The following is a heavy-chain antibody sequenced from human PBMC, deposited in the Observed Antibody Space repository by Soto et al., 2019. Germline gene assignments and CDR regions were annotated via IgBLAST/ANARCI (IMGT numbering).Heavy chain of an antibody. Sequence: GWSLRLSCASSGFTFTRYSMNWVRQAPGKGLEWVSSISSTTNYIYYGDSMKGRFTISRDNAKNSLYLEMNSLRAEDTAVYYCARESEDLTSNFDYWGQGTLVTVSS. CDR2: ISSTTNYI. CDR1: GFTFTRYS. V-gene: IGHV3-21*06. J-gene: IGHJ4*02. CDR3: ARESEDLTSNFDY.